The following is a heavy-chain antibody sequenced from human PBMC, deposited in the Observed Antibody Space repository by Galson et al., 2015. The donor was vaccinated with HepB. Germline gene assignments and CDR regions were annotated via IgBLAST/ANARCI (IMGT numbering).Heavy chain of an antibody. CDR2: ISGSGGNT. D-gene: IGHD3-10*01. Sequence: SLRLSCAASGFTFSSYGMSWVRQAPGKGLEWVPTISGSGGNTYYADSVKGRFTISRDNSKNTLYLQMNSLRDDDTAVYYCAKFYGADLLWFGELWGWGQGTLVTVSS. V-gene: IGHV3-23*01. CDR3: AKFYGADLLWFGELWG. J-gene: IGHJ4*02. CDR1: GFTFSSYG.